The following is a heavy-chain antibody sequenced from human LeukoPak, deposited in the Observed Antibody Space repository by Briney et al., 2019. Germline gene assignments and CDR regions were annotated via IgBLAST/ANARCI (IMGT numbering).Heavy chain of an antibody. CDR1: GFNFSGYY. Sequence: GGSLRLSCAASGFNFSGYYMSWIRQAPGKGLEWVSYISSLSTSIYYTDSVEGRFTISRDNAKNSLYLQMNNLRAEDTAVYYCGRDKEDWGQGTLVTVSS. CDR3: GRDKED. J-gene: IGHJ4*02. CDR2: ISSLSTSI. V-gene: IGHV3-11*04.